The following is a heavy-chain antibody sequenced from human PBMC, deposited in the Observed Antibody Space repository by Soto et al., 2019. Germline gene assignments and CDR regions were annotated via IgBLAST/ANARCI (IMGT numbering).Heavy chain of an antibody. CDR2: ISWNSGSI. CDR1: GFTFDDYA. D-gene: IGHD3-22*01. V-gene: IGHV3-9*01. J-gene: IGHJ4*02. Sequence: GGSLRLSCAASGFTFDDYAMHWVRQAPGKGLEWVSGISWNSGSIGYADSVKGRFTISRDNAKNSLYLQMNSLRAGDTALYYCAKAPDSSGYNSDYWGQGTLVTVSS. CDR3: AKAPDSSGYNSDY.